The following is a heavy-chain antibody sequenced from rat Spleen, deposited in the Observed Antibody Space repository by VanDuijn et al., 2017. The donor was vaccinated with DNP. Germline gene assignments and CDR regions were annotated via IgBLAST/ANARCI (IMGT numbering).Heavy chain of an antibody. CDR2: ISYDGGNT. V-gene: IGHV5-20*01. CDR3: TTVGRY. J-gene: IGHJ2*01. CDR1: GFTFSDYY. Sequence: EVQLVESGGGSVQPGRSLKISCAASGFTFSDYYMAWGRQAPTKGLEWVASISYDGGNTYYRDSVKGRFTISRDNAKSSLYLQMDSLRSEDTATYYCTTVGRYWGHGVMVTVSS.